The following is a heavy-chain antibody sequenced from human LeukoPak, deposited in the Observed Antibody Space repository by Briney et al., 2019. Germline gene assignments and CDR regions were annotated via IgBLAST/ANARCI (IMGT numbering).Heavy chain of an antibody. CDR1: GGSISSYY. J-gene: IGHJ6*02. D-gene: IGHD3-3*01. CDR3: ARDPGSIFGVVPQYYYYGMDV. Sequence: KPSETLSLTCTVSGGSISSYYWSWIRQPPGKGLEWIGYIYYSGSTNYNPSLKSRVTISVDTSKNQFSLKLSSVTAADTAVYYCARDPGSIFGVVPQYYYYGMDVWGQGTTVTVSS. V-gene: IGHV4-59*01. CDR2: IYYSGST.